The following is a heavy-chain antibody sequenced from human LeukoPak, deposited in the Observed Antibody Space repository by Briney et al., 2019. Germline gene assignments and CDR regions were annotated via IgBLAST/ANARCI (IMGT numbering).Heavy chain of an antibody. CDR3: ARYNGHNYDSTGYYHDY. V-gene: IGHV3-53*01. D-gene: IGHD3-22*01. Sequence: GGSLRLSCAASGFSVSSNYMSWLRQAPRKELEWVSVIYSGGSTYYVDSVKGRFTISRDNSKNTFYLEMNSLRAEDTAVYYCARYNGHNYDSTGYYHDYWGQGTLVTVSS. CDR1: GFSVSSNY. J-gene: IGHJ4*02. CDR2: IYSGGST.